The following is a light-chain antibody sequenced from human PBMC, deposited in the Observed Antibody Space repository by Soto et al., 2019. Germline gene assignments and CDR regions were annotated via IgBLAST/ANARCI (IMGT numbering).Light chain of an antibody. Sequence: ETVMTQSPATLSVSPGERVTLSCRASQSIGTSLAWYQQRPGQAPRLLIYTASIRATGTPVRFSGIGSRTDFTLTINSLQSEDFVIYYCHQYYAWPLTFGGGTKVEIK. CDR2: TAS. CDR3: HQYYAWPLT. J-gene: IGKJ4*01. CDR1: QSIGTS. V-gene: IGKV3D-15*01.